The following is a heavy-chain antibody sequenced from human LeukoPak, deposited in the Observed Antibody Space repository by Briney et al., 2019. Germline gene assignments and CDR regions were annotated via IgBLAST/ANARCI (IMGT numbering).Heavy chain of an antibody. D-gene: IGHD7-27*01. V-gene: IGHV3-15*01. CDR3: TTDTWGLTDY. CDR1: GFTVSSNY. Sequence: GGSLRLSCAASGFTVSSNYMSWVRQAPGKGLEWVGRTKSKTDGGTTDYAAPVKGRFTISRDDSKNTLYLQMNSLKTEDTAVYYCTTDTWGLTDYWGQGTLVTVSS. CDR2: TKSKTDGGTT. J-gene: IGHJ4*02.